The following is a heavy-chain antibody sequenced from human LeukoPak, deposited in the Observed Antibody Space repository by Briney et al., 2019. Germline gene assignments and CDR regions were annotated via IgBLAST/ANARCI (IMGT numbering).Heavy chain of an antibody. CDR3: ARGPTYRFLEWFLMDY. J-gene: IGHJ4*02. D-gene: IGHD3-3*01. V-gene: IGHV3-30-3*01. CDR1: GFTFSSYA. Sequence: PGGSLRLSWAAAGFTFSSYAMHWVRQAPGKGLEWVAVISYDGSNKYYADSVKGRFTISRDNSKNTLYLQMNSLRAEDTAVYYCARGPTYRFLEWFLMDYWGQGALVTVSS. CDR2: ISYDGSNK.